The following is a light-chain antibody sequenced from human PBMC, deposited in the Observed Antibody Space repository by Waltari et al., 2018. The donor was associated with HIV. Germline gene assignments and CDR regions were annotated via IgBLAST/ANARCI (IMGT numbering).Light chain of an antibody. CDR2: EAA. CDR1: QSISAK. J-gene: IGKJ2*01. V-gene: IGKV3-15*01. Sequence: EIVMTQSPPTLSVSPGQRVTLSCRASQSISAKVAWYQQRPGQAPRLLISEAATRPTGIPARFSGSGSGTEFTLTISSLQSEDFATYFCQQYDSGPRGITFGQGTMLEIK. CDR3: QQYDSGPRGIT.